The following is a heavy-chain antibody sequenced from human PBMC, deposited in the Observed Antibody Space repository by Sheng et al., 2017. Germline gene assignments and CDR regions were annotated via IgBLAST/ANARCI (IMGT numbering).Heavy chain of an antibody. V-gene: IGHV4-34*01. Sequence: QVQLQQWGAGLLKPSETLSLTCAVYGGSFSGYYWSWIRQPPGKGLEWIGEINHSGSTNYNPSLKSRVTISVDTSKNQFSLKLSSVTAADTAVYYCARGYMRVFWSGLVTDVWGQGTTVTVSS. CDR2: INHSGST. D-gene: IGHD3-3*01. CDR3: ARGYMRVFWSGLVTDV. J-gene: IGHJ6*02. CDR1: GGSFSGYY.